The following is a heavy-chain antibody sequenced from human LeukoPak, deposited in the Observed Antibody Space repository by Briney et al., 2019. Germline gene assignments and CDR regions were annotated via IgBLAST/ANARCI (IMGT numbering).Heavy chain of an antibody. J-gene: IGHJ4*02. CDR2: IYHSGST. CDR1: GYSISSGYY. V-gene: IGHV4-38-2*02. D-gene: IGHD3-22*01. CDR3: ATLGEYYDSSGYLLFDY. Sequence: PSETLSLTCTVSGYSISSGYYWGWIRQPPGKGLEWIGSIYHSGSTYYNPSLKSRVTISVDTSKNQFSLKLSSVTAADTAVYYCATLGEYYDSSGYLLFDYWGQGTLVTVSS.